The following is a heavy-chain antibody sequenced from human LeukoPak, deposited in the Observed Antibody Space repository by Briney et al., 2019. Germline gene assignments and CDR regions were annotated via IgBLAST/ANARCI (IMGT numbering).Heavy chain of an antibody. CDR3: TLYNY. CDR1: GYSFTNHD. V-gene: IGHV1-3*03. D-gene: IGHD2-2*02. CDR2: INPDNGNT. J-gene: IGHJ4*02. Sequence: ASVKVSCKASGYSFTNHDMHWVRQAPGQRLEWMGCINPDNGNTKYSQEFQGRVTITRDTSASTAYMELISLRSEDMAVYYCTLYNYWGQGTLVTVSS.